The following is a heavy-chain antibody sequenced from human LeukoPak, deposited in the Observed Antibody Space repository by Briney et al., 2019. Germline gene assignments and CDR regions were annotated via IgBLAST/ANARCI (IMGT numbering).Heavy chain of an antibody. J-gene: IGHJ4*02. CDR1: GGSVNSGSYY. CDR2: IYYTGST. D-gene: IGHD4-11*01. CDR3: ARGECYSQADS. Sequence: PETLSLTCTVSGGSVNSGSYYWSWIRQPPGKGLEWIGYIYYTGSTYYNPSLKSRVTISLDTSKNQFSLTLSSVTAAYTAVYYCARGECYSQADSWGQGILVTVSS. V-gene: IGHV4-61*01.